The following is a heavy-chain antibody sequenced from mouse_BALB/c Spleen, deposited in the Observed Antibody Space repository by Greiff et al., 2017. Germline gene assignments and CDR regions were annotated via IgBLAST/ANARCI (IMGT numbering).Heavy chain of an antibody. CDR2: ISSGSSTF. J-gene: IGHJ4*01. CDR1: GFTFSSFG. Sequence: EVMLVESGGGLVQPGGSRKLSCAASGFTFSSFGLHWVGQAPEKGLGWVEYISSGSSTFYYADTVKGRFTISRDNPKNTLFLQMTSLRSEDTAMYYCARDLLWRGMDYWGQGTSVTVSS. D-gene: IGHD2-10*01. V-gene: IGHV5-17*02. CDR3: ARDLLWRGMDY.